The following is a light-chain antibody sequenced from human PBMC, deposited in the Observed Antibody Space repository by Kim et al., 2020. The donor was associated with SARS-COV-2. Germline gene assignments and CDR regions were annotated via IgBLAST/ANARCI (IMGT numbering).Light chain of an antibody. Sequence: ASVGDRVSITCRASQSINNWLAWYQRKPGKAPKLLIYKASSLEGGVPSRFSGSGSGTEFTLTISSLQPDDFATYYCQQYNSYSGTFGQGTKVDIK. J-gene: IGKJ1*01. CDR3: QQYNSYSGT. V-gene: IGKV1-5*03. CDR2: KAS. CDR1: QSINNW.